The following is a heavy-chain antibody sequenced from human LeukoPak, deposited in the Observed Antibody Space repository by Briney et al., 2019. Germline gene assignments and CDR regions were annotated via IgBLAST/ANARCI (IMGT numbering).Heavy chain of an antibody. CDR3: ARGQVPAARGYNWFDP. J-gene: IGHJ5*02. Sequence: SETLSLTCAVYGWSFNDYYWNWIRQPPGTGRESIGEINARGDTNYNPTLKSRVTIPVDTSKKQIPLRLTSMSAACTALYYCARGQVPAARGYNWFDPWGQGTLVTVSS. CDR1: GWSFNDYY. CDR2: INARGDT. V-gene: IGHV4-34*01. D-gene: IGHD2-2*01.